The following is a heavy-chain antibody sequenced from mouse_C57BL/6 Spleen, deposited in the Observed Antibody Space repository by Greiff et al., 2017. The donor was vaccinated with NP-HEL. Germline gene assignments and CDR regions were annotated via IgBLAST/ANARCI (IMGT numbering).Heavy chain of an antibody. CDR3: ARGSPHYYAMDY. Sequence: VKVVESGPELVKPGASVKISCKASGYAFSSSWMNWVKQRPGKGLEWIGRIYPGDGDTNYNGKFKGKATLTADKSSSTAYMQLSSLTSEDSAVYFCARGSPHYYAMDYWGQGTSVTVSS. CDR1: GYAFSSSW. J-gene: IGHJ4*01. V-gene: IGHV1-82*01. CDR2: IYPGDGDT. D-gene: IGHD1-1*01.